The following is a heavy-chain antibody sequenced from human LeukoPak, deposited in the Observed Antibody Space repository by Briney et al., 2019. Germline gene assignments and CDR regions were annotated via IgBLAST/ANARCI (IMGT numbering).Heavy chain of an antibody. CDR2: TYYRSKWYN. Sequence: SQTLSLTCAISGDSVSSNSAAWNWIRQSPSRGLEWLGRTYYRSKWYNDYAVSVKSRTTINPDTSKNQFSLQLNSVTPEDTAVYYCASQPNIAAAVDQFDYWGQGTLVTVSS. V-gene: IGHV6-1*01. CDR3: ASQPNIAAAVDQFDY. D-gene: IGHD6-13*01. J-gene: IGHJ4*02. CDR1: GDSVSSNSAA.